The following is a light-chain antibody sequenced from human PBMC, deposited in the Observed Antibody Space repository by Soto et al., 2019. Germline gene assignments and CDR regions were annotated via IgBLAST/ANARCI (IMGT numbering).Light chain of an antibody. Sequence: QAVVTQPPSASGTPGQRVTISCSGSSSNIGSNTVNWYQQLPGTAPKLLIYSNNQRPSGVPDRFSGSKSGTSASLAISGLQSEDEADYYCAAWDDSPNALFGGGTKLTVL. J-gene: IGLJ2*01. V-gene: IGLV1-44*01. CDR1: SSNIGSNT. CDR3: AAWDDSPNAL. CDR2: SNN.